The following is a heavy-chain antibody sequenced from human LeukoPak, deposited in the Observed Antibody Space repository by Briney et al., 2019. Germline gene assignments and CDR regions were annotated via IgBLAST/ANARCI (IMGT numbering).Heavy chain of an antibody. CDR1: GGSISGNY. CDR2: IYSSGST. CDR3: ARDFCGNGCGFDP. Sequence: SETLSLTCTVSGGSISGNYWTWIRQPAGKGLEWIGRIYSSGSTNYNPSLKSRVTMSADTSKNQFSLKLYSVTAADTALYYCARDFCGNGCGFDPWGQGTLVTVSS. V-gene: IGHV4-4*07. D-gene: IGHD6-19*01. J-gene: IGHJ5*02.